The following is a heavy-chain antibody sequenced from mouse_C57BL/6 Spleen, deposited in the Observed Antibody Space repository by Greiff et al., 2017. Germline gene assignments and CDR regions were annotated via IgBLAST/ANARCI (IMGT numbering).Heavy chain of an antibody. CDR1: GYTFTSYW. D-gene: IGHD2-4*01. J-gene: IGHJ3*01. Sequence: VKLQQPGAELVKPGASVKLSCKASGYTFTSYWMHWVKQRPGQGLEWIGMIHPNSGSTNYNEKFKSKATLTVDKSSSTAYMQLSSLTSEDSAVYYCAISYYDYDGAWFAYWGQGTLVTVSA. CDR3: AISYYDYDGAWFAY. V-gene: IGHV1-64*01. CDR2: IHPNSGST.